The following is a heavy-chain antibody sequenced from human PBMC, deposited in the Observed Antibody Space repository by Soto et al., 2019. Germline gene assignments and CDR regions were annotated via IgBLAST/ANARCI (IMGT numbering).Heavy chain of an antibody. Sequence: QVQLVESGGGVVQPGRSLRLSCAASGFTFSSYAMHWVRQAPGKGLEWVAVISYDGSNKYYADSLKGRFTISSDNSNNTLYLQMNSLRAEDTAVYYCASEQLSVLRGVLDYWGQGTLVTVSS. J-gene: IGHJ4*02. CDR2: ISYDGSNK. D-gene: IGHD1-1*01. CDR1: GFTFSSYA. V-gene: IGHV3-30-3*01. CDR3: ASEQLSVLRGVLDY.